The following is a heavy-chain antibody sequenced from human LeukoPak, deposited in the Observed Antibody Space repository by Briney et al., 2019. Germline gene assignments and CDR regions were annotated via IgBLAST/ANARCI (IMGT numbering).Heavy chain of an antibody. V-gene: IGHV3-53*01. J-gene: IGHJ4*02. CDR3: ARYDNGKDYFDY. CDR2: MYSGGGT. Sequence: GGSLRLSCAASGFSVTRNYVSWIRQAPGKGLEWVSLMYSGGGTSYADSVKGRFTISRDTSKNTLYLQMSSLRAEDTALYYCARYDNGKDYFDYWGQGTLVTVSS. CDR1: GFSVTRNY. D-gene: IGHD1-1*01.